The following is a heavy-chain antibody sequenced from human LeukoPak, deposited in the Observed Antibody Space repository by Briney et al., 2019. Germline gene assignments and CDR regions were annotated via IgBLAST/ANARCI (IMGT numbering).Heavy chain of an antibody. Sequence: GGSLRLSCAASGFTFSSYAMSWVRQAPGKGLEWVSAISGSGGSTYYADSVKGRFTISRDNSKNTLYLQMNSLRAEDTAVYYCAKTYCSGGSCYSERSMDVWGQGTTVTISS. CDR2: ISGSGGST. V-gene: IGHV3-23*01. CDR3: AKTYCSGGSCYSERSMDV. D-gene: IGHD2-15*01. J-gene: IGHJ6*02. CDR1: GFTFSSYA.